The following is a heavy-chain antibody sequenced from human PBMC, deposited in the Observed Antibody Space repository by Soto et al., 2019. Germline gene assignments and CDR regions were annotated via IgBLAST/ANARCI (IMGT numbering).Heavy chain of an antibody. V-gene: IGHV3-53*05. CDR1: GFIVGDNY. Sequence: GGSLRLSCEVSGFIVGDNYMSWVRQAPGKGLEWVSVIYKMSSTYNSDSVTCLFTIFRVYSKTTVYLLMNSLRAVDTAVYYCASGHIALAGIFEYWGQGTLVTVSS. CDR3: ASGHIALAGIFEY. J-gene: IGHJ4*02. D-gene: IGHD6-19*01. CDR2: IYKMSST.